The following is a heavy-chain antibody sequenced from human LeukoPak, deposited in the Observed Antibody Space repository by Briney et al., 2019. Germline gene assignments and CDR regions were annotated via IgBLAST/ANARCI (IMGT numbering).Heavy chain of an antibody. D-gene: IGHD1-26*01. CDR2: IKSKTDGGTT. V-gene: IGHV3-15*01. CDR3: TTDVTLVGATAGGY. Sequence: PGGSLRLSCAASGFTFSSAWMSWVRQAPGKGLEWVGRIKSKTDGGTTDYAAPVKGRFTISRDDSKNTLYLQMNSLKTEDTAVYYCTTDVTLVGATAGGYWGQGTLVTVSS. J-gene: IGHJ4*02. CDR1: GFTFSSAW.